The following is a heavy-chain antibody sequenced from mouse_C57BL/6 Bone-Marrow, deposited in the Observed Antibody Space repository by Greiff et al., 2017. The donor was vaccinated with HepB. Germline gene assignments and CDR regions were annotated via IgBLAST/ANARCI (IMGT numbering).Heavy chain of an antibody. D-gene: IGHD2-1*01. J-gene: IGHJ3*01. V-gene: IGHV1-52*01. Sequence: QVQLQQPGAELVRPGSSVKLSCKASGYTFTSYWMHWVKQRPIKGREWIGNSDPSESETHYNQKFKDKATLTVDKSSSTAYMQLSSLTSEDSAVYYCARGDGPYGNYAWFAYWGQGTLVTVSA. CDR3: ARGDGPYGNYAWFAY. CDR1: GYTFTSYW. CDR2: SDPSESET.